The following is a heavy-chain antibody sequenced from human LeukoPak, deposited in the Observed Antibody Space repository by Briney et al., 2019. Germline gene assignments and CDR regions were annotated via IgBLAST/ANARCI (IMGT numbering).Heavy chain of an antibody. J-gene: IGHJ4*02. Sequence: GGSLRLSCVGSGFTISNYWMHWVRQAPGTGLVWVSRIHPDGSITTYADSVKGRFTISRDNAKNTLYLQMDSLRPEDTAVYYCARGSGSYGLWDYWGQGTLVTVSS. CDR3: ARGSGSYGLWDY. V-gene: IGHV3-74*03. CDR1: GFTISNYW. D-gene: IGHD1-26*01. CDR2: IHPDGSIT.